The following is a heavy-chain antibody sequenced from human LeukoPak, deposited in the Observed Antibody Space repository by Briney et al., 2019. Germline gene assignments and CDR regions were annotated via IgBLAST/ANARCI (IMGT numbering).Heavy chain of an antibody. V-gene: IGHV3-23*01. J-gene: IGHJ5*02. D-gene: IGHD3-9*01. CDR2: ISGSGGST. CDR1: GFTLSSYA. CDR3: AKARYFDRYNWFDP. Sequence: GGSLRLSCAASGFTLSSYAMSWVRQAPGKGLEWVSAISGSGGSTYYADSVKGRFTISRDNSKNTLYLQMNSLRAEDTAVYYCAKARYFDRYNWFDPWGQGTLVTVSS.